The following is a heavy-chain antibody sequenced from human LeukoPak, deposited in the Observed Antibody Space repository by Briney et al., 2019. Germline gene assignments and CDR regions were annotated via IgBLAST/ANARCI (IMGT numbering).Heavy chain of an antibody. D-gene: IGHD1-26*01. CDR3: ARTVGATYFFDY. CDR2: IYYSGST. V-gene: IGHV4-39*01. CDR1: GGSISSSSYY. J-gene: IGHJ4*02. Sequence: SETLSLTCTVSGGSISSSSYYWGWIRQPPGTGLEWIGSIYYSGSTYYNPSLKSRVTISVDTSKNQFSLRLSSVTAADTAVYYCARTVGATYFFDYWGQGTLVTVSS.